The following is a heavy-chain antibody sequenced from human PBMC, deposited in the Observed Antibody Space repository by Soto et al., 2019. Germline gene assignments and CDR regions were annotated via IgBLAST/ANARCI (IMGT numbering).Heavy chain of an antibody. Sequence: SETLSLTCTVSGGSISSGDYYWSWIRQPPGKGLEWIGYIYCSGSTYYNPSLKSRVTISVDTSKNQFSLKLSSVTAADTAVYYCARGLSGYYYVHQAYNWFDPWGQGTLVTVSS. J-gene: IGHJ5*02. V-gene: IGHV4-30-4*01. CDR3: ARGLSGYYYVHQAYNWFDP. D-gene: IGHD3-22*01. CDR2: IYCSGST. CDR1: GGSISSGDYY.